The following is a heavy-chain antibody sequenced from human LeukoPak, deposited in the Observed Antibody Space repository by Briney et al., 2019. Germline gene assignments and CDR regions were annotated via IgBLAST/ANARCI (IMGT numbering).Heavy chain of an antibody. CDR2: IRSKAYGGTT. Sequence: QPGRSLRLSCTGSGFSLGDHAMSWVRQAPGKGLEWGGFIRSKAYGGTTEYAPAVKGRFTISRDDSKNIVYLQMSSLKTEDTAVYYCARGPIYLWLYNGMDVWGQGTTVTVSS. V-gene: IGHV3-49*04. D-gene: IGHD3-9*01. CDR1: GFSLGDHA. J-gene: IGHJ6*02. CDR3: ARGPIYLWLYNGMDV.